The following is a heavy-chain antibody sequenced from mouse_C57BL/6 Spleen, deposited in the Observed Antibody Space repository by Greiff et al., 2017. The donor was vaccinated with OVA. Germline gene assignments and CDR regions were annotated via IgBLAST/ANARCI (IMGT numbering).Heavy chain of an antibody. V-gene: IGHV1-50*01. CDR3: ARGDYGGYYAMDY. D-gene: IGHD1-1*02. J-gene: IGHJ4*01. Sequence: QVQLQQPGAELVKPGASVKLSCKASGYTFTSYWMQWVKQRPGQGLEWIGEIDPSDSYTNYNQKFKGKATLTVDTSSSTAYMQLSSLTSEDSAVYYCARGDYGGYYAMDYWGQGTSVTVSS. CDR1: GYTFTSYW. CDR2: IDPSDSYT.